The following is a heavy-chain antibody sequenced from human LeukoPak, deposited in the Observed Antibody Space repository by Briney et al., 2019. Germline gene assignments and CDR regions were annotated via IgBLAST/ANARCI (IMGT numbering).Heavy chain of an antibody. V-gene: IGHV4-39*07. D-gene: IGHD3-22*01. CDR2: IYYSGST. Sequence: KASETLSLTCTVSGGSISSSSYYWGWIRQPPGKGLEWIGSIYYSGSTYYNPSLKSRVTISVDTSKNQFSLKLSSVTAADTAVYYCARVSFYYDSSGYTNFDYWGQGTLVTVSS. CDR3: ARVSFYYDSSGYTNFDY. J-gene: IGHJ4*02. CDR1: GGSISSSSYY.